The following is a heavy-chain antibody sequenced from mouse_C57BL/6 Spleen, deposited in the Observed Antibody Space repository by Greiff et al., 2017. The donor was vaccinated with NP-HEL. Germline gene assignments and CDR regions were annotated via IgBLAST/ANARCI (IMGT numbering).Heavy chain of an antibody. CDR3: ARGSYYGNYEAMDY. J-gene: IGHJ4*01. CDR2: ISSGGSYP. D-gene: IGHD2-1*01. V-gene: IGHV5-6*01. Sequence: EVKLVESGGDLVKPGGSLKLSCAASGFTFSSYGMSWVRQTPDKRLEWVATISSGGSYPYYPDSVKGRFTISRDNAKNTLYLQMSSLKSEDTAMYYCARGSYYGNYEAMDYWGQGTSVTVSS. CDR1: GFTFSSYG.